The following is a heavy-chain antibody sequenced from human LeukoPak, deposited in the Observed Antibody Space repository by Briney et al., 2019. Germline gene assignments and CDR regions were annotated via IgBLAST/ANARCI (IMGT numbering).Heavy chain of an antibody. V-gene: IGHV3-73*01. D-gene: IGHD5-18*01. J-gene: IGHJ4*02. CDR1: GFTFSGSA. Sequence: GGSLRLSCAASGFTFSGSAMHWVRQASGKGLEWVGRIRSKANSYATAYAASVKGRFTTSRDDSKNTAYLQMNSLKTEDTAVYYCTSRRPLSGYSYGFDYWGQGTLVTVSS. CDR2: IRSKANSYAT. CDR3: TSRRPLSGYSYGFDY.